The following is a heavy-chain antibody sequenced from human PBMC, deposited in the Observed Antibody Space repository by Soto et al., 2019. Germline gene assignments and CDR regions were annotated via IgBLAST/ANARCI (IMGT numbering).Heavy chain of an antibody. V-gene: IGHV1-46*01. CDR3: AKPQIVRHYYYGMEV. Sequence: QVQLVQSGAEVKKPGASVKVSCKASGYTFTSFYMHWVRQAPGQGLEWMGIINPSGTTTDYAQKFQGRVTMTRDTSTSTYYMELSSLTSEDTAVYYCAKPQIVRHYYYGMEVWGQGTAVTVSS. CDR2: INPSGTTT. J-gene: IGHJ6*02. D-gene: IGHD3-16*02. CDR1: GYTFTSFY.